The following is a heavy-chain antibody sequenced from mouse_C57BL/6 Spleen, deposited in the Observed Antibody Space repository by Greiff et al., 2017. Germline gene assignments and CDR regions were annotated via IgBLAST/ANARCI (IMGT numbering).Heavy chain of an antibody. V-gene: IGHV1-54*01. CDR1: GYAFTNYL. Sequence: QVQLQQSGAELVRPGTSVKVSCKASGYAFTNYLIEWVKQRPGQGLEWIGVINPGSGGTNYNEKFKGKATLTADKSSSTAYMQLSSLTSEDSAVYFCARLGLRSPYFDYWGQGTTLTVSS. J-gene: IGHJ2*01. CDR2: INPGSGGT. CDR3: ARLGLRSPYFDY. D-gene: IGHD1-1*01.